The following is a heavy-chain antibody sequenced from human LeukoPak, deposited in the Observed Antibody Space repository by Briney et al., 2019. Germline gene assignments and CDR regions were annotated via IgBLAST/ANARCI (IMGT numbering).Heavy chain of an antibody. Sequence: SETLSLTCIVSGDSISSSGNYWGWIRQPPGKGLEWIGSIYYSGSTYYNPSLKSRVTISVDTSKNQFSLKLSSVTAADTAVYYCARYYDSSGFHPRNFDYWGQGTLVTVSS. CDR3: ARYYDSSGFHPRNFDY. D-gene: IGHD3-22*01. CDR1: GDSISSSGNY. J-gene: IGHJ4*02. CDR2: IYYSGST. V-gene: IGHV4-39*01.